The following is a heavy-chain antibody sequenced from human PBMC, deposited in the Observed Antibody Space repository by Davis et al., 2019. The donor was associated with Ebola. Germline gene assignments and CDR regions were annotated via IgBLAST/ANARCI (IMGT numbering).Heavy chain of an antibody. J-gene: IGHJ4*02. CDR1: GFVFSSYV. D-gene: IGHD3-10*01. Sequence: GGSLRLSCAASGFVFSSYVMSWVRRAPGKGLEWVSTLGLSGDTYYADSVKGRFTISRDNSMNTLHLQMNSLRADDTAVYYCARIYLVRKVVRAAIDYWGQGTLVTVSS. CDR3: ARIYLVRKVVRAAIDY. CDR2: LGLSGDT. V-gene: IGHV3-23*01.